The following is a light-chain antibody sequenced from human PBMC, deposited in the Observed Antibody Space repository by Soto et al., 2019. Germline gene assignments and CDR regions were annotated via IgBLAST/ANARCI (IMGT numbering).Light chain of an antibody. Sequence: DIQMTQSPFTLSASVGDIVTITFRASQTISSRLAWHQQKPGKAPKVLISDASSLKSGVPSRFSGSGSGTEFTLTISSLQPEDFATYYCQQSYSTPVTFGQGTRLEI. CDR1: QTISSR. J-gene: IGKJ5*01. CDR3: QQSYSTPVT. CDR2: DAS. V-gene: IGKV1-5*01.